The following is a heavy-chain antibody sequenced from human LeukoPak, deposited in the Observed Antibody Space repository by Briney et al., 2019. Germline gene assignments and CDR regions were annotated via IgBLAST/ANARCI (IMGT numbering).Heavy chain of an antibody. D-gene: IGHD3-9*01. Sequence: ASVKVSCKASGGTFSSYAISWVRQAPGQGLEWMGGIIPIFGTANYAQKFQGRVTITADESTSTAYMELSSLRSEDTAVYYCARVSAYYDILTGYDYWGQGTLVTVSS. CDR1: GGTFSSYA. V-gene: IGHV1-69*01. CDR2: IIPIFGTA. J-gene: IGHJ4*02. CDR3: ARVSAYYDILTGYDY.